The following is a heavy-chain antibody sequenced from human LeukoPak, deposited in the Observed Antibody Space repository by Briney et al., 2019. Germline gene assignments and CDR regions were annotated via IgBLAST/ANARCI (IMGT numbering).Heavy chain of an antibody. J-gene: IGHJ4*02. CDR3: ARFSVGGRYDFDY. CDR2: ISPNSGAT. D-gene: IGHD3-9*01. CDR1: GYTFTSYG. Sequence: ASVKVSCTASGYTFTSYGISWVRQAPGQGLEWMGRISPNSGATKYAQKFQDRVTMTRDTSINTAYMELSRLRSDDTAVYYCARFSVGGRYDFDYWGQGTLVTVSS. V-gene: IGHV1-2*06.